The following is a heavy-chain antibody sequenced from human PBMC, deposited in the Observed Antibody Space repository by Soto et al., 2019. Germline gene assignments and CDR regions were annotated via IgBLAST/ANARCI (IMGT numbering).Heavy chain of an antibody. V-gene: IGHV1-3*01. CDR3: ARFGRFGEFDAFDI. Sequence: ASVKVSCKASGDTFTSYAMHWVRQAPGQRLEWMGWINAGNGNTKYSQKFQGRVTITRDTSASTAYMELSSLRSEDTAVYYCARFGRFGEFDAFDIWGQETMVTVSS. D-gene: IGHD3-10*01. CDR2: INAGNGNT. J-gene: IGHJ3*02. CDR1: GDTFTSYA.